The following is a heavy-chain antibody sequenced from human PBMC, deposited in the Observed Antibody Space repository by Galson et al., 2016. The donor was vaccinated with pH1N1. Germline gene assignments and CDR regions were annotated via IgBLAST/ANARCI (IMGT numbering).Heavy chain of an antibody. D-gene: IGHD4-17*01. CDR3: ARGDYGDYVGEFDY. V-gene: IGHV3-23*01. Sequence: SLRLSCAASGFIFSSYAMTWVRQAPGKGLEWVSALSAASTAVYYGNSVKGRFTISRDNSKNTLYLQMNSLRAEDTAVYYCARGDYGDYVGEFDYWGQGTLVTVSS. CDR1: GFIFSSYA. J-gene: IGHJ4*02. CDR2: LSAASTAV.